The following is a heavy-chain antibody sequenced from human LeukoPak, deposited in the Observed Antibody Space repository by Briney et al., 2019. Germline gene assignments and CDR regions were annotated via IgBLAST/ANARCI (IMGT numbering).Heavy chain of an antibody. CDR3: ARRLEYSGSKGVFDY. J-gene: IGHJ4*02. V-gene: IGHV3-66*01. CDR1: GFTVTTNY. D-gene: IGHD1-26*01. CDR2: IYSGGYT. Sequence: PGGSLRPSCAASGFTVTTNYMTWVRQAPGKGLEWVSIIYSGGYTDYADSVKGRFTISRDNSENTLDLQMNSLRAEDTAVYYCARRLEYSGSKGVFDYWGQGTLVTVSS.